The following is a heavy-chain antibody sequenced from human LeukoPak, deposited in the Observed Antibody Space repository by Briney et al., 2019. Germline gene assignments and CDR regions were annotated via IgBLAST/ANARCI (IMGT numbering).Heavy chain of an antibody. D-gene: IGHD1-26*01. J-gene: IGHJ4*02. Sequence: GGSLRASRAASGFTFSYYTIHWVRQAPGKGLEWVSFINSDSVYIYYADSVKGRFTISRDNAKNSLYLQMNSLRAEDTAVYYCARDPGDSACSYFDYWGQGTLVTVSS. V-gene: IGHV3-21*01. CDR2: INSDSVYI. CDR1: GFTFSYYT. CDR3: ARDPGDSACSYFDY.